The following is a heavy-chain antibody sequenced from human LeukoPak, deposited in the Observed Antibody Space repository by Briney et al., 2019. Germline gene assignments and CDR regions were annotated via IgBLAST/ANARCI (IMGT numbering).Heavy chain of an antibody. CDR2: IYYSGST. V-gene: IGHV4-34*01. CDR1: GGSFSGYY. Sequence: SETLSLTCAVYGGSFSGYYWSWIRQPPGKGLEWIGNIYYSGSTYYNPSLKSRVTISVDTSKNQFSLKLSSVTAADTAVYYCARALGIVAALDYYYMDVWGKGTTVTVSS. J-gene: IGHJ6*03. CDR3: ARALGIVAALDYYYMDV. D-gene: IGHD5-12*01.